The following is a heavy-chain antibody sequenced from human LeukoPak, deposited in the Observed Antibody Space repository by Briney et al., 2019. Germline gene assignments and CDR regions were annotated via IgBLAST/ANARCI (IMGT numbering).Heavy chain of an antibody. V-gene: IGHV1-2*02. Sequence: GSVRVSCTASGYTFTGYYMHWVRQAHGKGLEGMGWINPNSGVTNYAPTFQARVTLTSDTSISTAYMELSRLRSDDTAVYYCARDPWGGYCSGGSCYDWGQGTLVTVSS. D-gene: IGHD2-15*01. J-gene: IGHJ4*02. CDR1: GYTFTGYY. CDR2: INPNSGVT. CDR3: ARDPWGGYCSGGSCYD.